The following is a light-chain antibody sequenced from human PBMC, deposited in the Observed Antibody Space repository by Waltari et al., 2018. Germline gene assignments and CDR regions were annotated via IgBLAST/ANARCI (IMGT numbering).Light chain of an antibody. CDR1: GSKIGSID. J-gene: IGLJ3*02. CDR2: HIN. CDR3: AAWFDSLNGWV. V-gene: IGLV1-44*01. Sequence: QSIVTQSPSVSGTPGQRVTISCSASGSKIGSIDLNWYQHLPGTAPNPLIYHINVRPSGVPDRFSGSKSGTSASLTVSGLQSEDEADYYCAAWFDSLNGWVFGGGTKVTVL.